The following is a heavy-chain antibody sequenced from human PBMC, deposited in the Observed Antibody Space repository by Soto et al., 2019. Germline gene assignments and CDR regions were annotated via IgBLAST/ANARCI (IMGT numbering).Heavy chain of an antibody. CDR1: GFTFSSYG. V-gene: IGHV3-33*06. J-gene: IGHJ4*02. CDR2: IWYDGSNK. Sequence: GGSLRLSCAASGFTFSSYGMHWVRQAPGKGLEWVAVIWYDGSNKYYADSVKGRFTISRDNSKNTLYLQMNSLRAEDTAVYYCAKGDGYNPNFDYWGQGTLVTVSS. CDR3: AKGDGYNPNFDY. D-gene: IGHD5-12*01.